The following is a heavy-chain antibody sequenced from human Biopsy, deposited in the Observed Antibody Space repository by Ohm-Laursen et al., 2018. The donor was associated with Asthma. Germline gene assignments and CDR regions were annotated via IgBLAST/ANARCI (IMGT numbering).Heavy chain of an antibody. Sequence: SSVKVSCKISGYSITDLSMHWVRQAPGQGLERMGGHDHEEGGTVNARRFQGRVTMTEDTSTDTAYMELSSLSSADTAVYYCASDFPKDYVRYNFQFWGQGTLVTVSS. J-gene: IGHJ4*02. V-gene: IGHV1-24*01. CDR1: GYSITDLS. CDR2: HDHEEGGT. CDR3: ASDFPKDYVRYNFQF. D-gene: IGHD4-17*01.